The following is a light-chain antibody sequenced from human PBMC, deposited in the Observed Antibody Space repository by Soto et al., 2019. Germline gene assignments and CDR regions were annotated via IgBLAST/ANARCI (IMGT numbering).Light chain of an antibody. CDR2: DAS. CDR1: QSISVY. J-gene: IGKJ2*03. CDR3: QHYNSYLYS. V-gene: IGKV1-5*01. Sequence: DIQMTQSPSTLSACVGDRVTITCRASQSISVYLAWYQQKPGEAPKLLIYDASRLETGVPSRFSGSVSGTQFTLTISSLQPDDFATYYCQHYNSYLYSFGQGTKLEIK.